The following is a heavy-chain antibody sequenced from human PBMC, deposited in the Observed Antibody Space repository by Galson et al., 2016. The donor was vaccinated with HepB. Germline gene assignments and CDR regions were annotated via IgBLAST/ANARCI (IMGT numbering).Heavy chain of an antibody. V-gene: IGHV6-1*01. J-gene: IGHJ6*02. CDR1: GDSVSSNTAG. CDR3: TRVNLLGRGRNV. CDR2: TYYRSGWYR. Sequence: CAISGDSVSSNTAGWNWLRQSPSRGLEWLGRTYYRSGWYRDYASSVRGRLIINPDTSKNQFSLQLNSVTLDDTAVYYCTRVNLLGRGRNVWGQGTTVTVSS.